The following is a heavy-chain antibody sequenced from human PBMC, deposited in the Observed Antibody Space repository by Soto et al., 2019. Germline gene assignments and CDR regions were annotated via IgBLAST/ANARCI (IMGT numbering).Heavy chain of an antibody. J-gene: IGHJ5*02. Sequence: SVEVSCKAPGGTFSSYAISWVRQAPGQGLEWMGRIIPILGIANYAQKFQGRVTITADKSTSTAYMELSSLRSEDTAVYYCASGSIAAAGSNWFDPWGTGTLVTAPQ. V-gene: IGHV1-69*04. D-gene: IGHD6-13*01. CDR2: IIPILGIA. CDR1: GGTFSSYA. CDR3: ASGSIAAAGSNWFDP.